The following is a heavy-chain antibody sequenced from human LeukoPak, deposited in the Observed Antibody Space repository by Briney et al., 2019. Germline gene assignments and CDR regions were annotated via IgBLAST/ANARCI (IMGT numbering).Heavy chain of an antibody. CDR3: ARGSSGPWTHAFDM. J-gene: IGHJ3*02. Sequence: GGSLRLSCAASGFTFSDYYMSWIRQAAGKGLEWVSYISSSGSTIYAADSVRGRFTISRDNAKNSLYLQMNSLRAEDTAVYYCARGSSGPWTHAFDMWGQGTMVTVSS. V-gene: IGHV3-11*04. CDR1: GFTFSDYY. CDR2: ISSSGSTI. D-gene: IGHD6-19*01.